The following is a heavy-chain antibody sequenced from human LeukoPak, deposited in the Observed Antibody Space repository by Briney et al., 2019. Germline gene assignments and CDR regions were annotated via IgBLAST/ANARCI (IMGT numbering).Heavy chain of an antibody. V-gene: IGHV3-30*04. CDR3: VRDISGEKSFDY. Sequence: GGSLRLSCAASGFDFSSYVMHWVRQAPGKGLEWVADMSHDGSNEYYADSVKGRFTISRDNSKNTLSLQMNSLRAEDTAVYYCVRDISGEKSFDYWGQGTLVTVSS. CDR1: GFDFSSYV. D-gene: IGHD3-10*01. J-gene: IGHJ4*02. CDR2: MSHDGSNE.